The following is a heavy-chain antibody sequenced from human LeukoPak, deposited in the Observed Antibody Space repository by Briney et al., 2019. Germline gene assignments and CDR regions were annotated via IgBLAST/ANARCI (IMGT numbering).Heavy chain of an antibody. CDR3: ARDSSGWLDY. J-gene: IGHJ4*02. CDR1: RGTFSVYA. V-gene: IGHV1-69*01. D-gene: IGHD6-19*01. Sequence: SVKVSCKASRGTFSVYAISWVRQAPGKGLEWMGGIIPIFGTANYAQKFQGRVTITADESTSTAYMELSSLRSEDTAVYYCARDSSGWLDYWGQGTLVTVSS. CDR2: IIPIFGTA.